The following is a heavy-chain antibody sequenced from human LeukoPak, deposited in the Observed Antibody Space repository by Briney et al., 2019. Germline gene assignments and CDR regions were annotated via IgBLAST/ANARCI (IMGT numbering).Heavy chain of an antibody. CDR1: GFTFSSYA. CDR3: ASIAVAGGDY. J-gene: IGHJ4*02. D-gene: IGHD6-19*01. Sequence: GGSLKLSCPASGFTFSSYAMHCVSQAPGKRLERVAVISFEGSNKYYADSVKGRFTISRDNSKNTLYLQMNSLRAEDTAVYYCASIAVAGGDYWGQGTLVTVSS. V-gene: IGHV3-30-3*01. CDR2: ISFEGSNK.